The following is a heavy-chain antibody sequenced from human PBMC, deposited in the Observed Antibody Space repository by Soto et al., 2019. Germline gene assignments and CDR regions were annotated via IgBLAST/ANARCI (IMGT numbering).Heavy chain of an antibody. V-gene: IGHV4-39*01. CDR2: IHYNGDT. CDR3: ARPGQYSGWTGPWEYFQH. CDR1: GDSISRSVYY. D-gene: IGHD6-19*01. Sequence: QLQLQESGPGLVKPSETLSLTCTVSGDSISRSVYYWGWIRQPPGKGLEWIGSIHYNGDTYDNPSLKSRVTISVDTSNNQFSRKLRSVTAADTGVYYCARPGQYSGWTGPWEYFQHWGQGTLVTVSS. J-gene: IGHJ1*01.